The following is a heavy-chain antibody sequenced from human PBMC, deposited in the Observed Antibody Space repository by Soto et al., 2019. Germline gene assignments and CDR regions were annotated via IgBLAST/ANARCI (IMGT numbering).Heavy chain of an antibody. V-gene: IGHV3-21*01. J-gene: IGHJ4*01. CDR3: ATNYDFWSGYSFSGSAYDY. Sequence: QAPGKRLDWVSSISSISSYIYYADSVKGRFTISRDNAKNSLERQMNGLRAEDTAVYYCATNYDFWSGYSFSGSAYDYRTQRTPDTGSS. CDR2: ISSISSYI. D-gene: IGHD3-3*01.